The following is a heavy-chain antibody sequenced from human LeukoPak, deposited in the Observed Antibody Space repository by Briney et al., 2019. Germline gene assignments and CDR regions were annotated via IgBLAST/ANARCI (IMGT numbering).Heavy chain of an antibody. Sequence: ASVKVSCKASGYTFTTYYIHWVRLAPGQGLEWTGIINPSGGSTTYAQKFQGRVTMTRDTSTSTVYMELSSLRSEDTAVCYCARGGRQWELLGYFDYWGQGTLVTVSS. CDR3: ARGGRQWELLGYFDY. J-gene: IGHJ4*02. CDR2: INPSGGST. V-gene: IGHV1-46*01. D-gene: IGHD1-26*01. CDR1: GYTFTTYY.